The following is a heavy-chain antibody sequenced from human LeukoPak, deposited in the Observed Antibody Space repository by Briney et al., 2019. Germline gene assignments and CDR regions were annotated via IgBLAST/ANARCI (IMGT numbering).Heavy chain of an antibody. CDR1: GFTFSSYA. J-gene: IGHJ4*02. Sequence: GGSLRLSCAASGFTFSSYAMHWVRQAPGKGLEWVAVISYDGSNKYYADSVKGRFTISRDNAKNTLYLQMNSLRAEDTAVYYCARGTTLFDYWGQGTLVTVSS. D-gene: IGHD2-15*01. CDR2: ISYDGSNK. V-gene: IGHV3-30-3*01. CDR3: ARGTTLFDY.